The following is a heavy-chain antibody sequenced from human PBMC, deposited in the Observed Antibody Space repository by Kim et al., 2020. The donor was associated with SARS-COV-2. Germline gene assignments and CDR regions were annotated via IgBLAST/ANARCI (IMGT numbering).Heavy chain of an antibody. D-gene: IGHD7-27*01. V-gene: IGHV3-7*01. CDR2: K. CDR3: ARDPGSGDGIDD. Sequence: KWYGDAVRGRFTIPRDNAKNSLYLQMDSLRVEDTAVYYCARDPGSGDGIDDWGQGTLVTVST. J-gene: IGHJ4*02.